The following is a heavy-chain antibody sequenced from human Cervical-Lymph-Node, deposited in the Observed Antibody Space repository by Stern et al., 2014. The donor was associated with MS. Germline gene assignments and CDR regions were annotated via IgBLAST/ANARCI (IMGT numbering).Heavy chain of an antibody. Sequence: QVQLGQSGAEVGKPGASVKVSCKASGYTFSNYGISWVRQAPGQGLEWMGWISAYNLNTNYAQKLQGRVTMTTDTSTNTAYMELKSLRFDDTAVYYCARAPSTSPPYLDYWGQGTLVTVSS. D-gene: IGHD6-6*01. V-gene: IGHV1-18*01. CDR3: ARAPSTSPPYLDY. CDR2: ISAYNLNT. J-gene: IGHJ4*02. CDR1: GYTFSNYG.